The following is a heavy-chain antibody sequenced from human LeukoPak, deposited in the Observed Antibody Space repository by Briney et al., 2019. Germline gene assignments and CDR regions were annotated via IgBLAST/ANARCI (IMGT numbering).Heavy chain of an antibody. Sequence: SVKVSCKASGGTFSSCAISWVRQAPGQGLEWMGRIIPIFGTANYAQKFQGRVTITTDESTSTAYMELSSLRSEDTAVYYCARDDSGGYYSYYFDYWGQGTLVTVSS. CDR3: ARDDSGGYYSYYFDY. J-gene: IGHJ4*02. CDR1: GGTFSSCA. D-gene: IGHD3-22*01. CDR2: IIPIFGTA. V-gene: IGHV1-69*05.